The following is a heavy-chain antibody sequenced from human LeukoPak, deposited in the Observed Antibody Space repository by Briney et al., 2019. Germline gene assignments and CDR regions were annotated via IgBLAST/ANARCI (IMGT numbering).Heavy chain of an antibody. Sequence: GGSLRLSCAASGFTVSSNYMSWVRQAPGKGLEWVSIIYSGGSTYYTDSVRGRFIISRDISKNTPYLQMNSLRAEDTAVYYCARVGDCGRASCYAIDYWGQGTLVTVSS. J-gene: IGHJ4*02. D-gene: IGHD2-2*01. CDR3: ARVGDCGRASCYAIDY. CDR2: IYSGGST. V-gene: IGHV3-66*01. CDR1: GFTVSSNY.